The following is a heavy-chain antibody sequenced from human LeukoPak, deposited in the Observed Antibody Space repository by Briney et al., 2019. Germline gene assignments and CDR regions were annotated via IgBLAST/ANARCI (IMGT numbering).Heavy chain of an antibody. CDR3: ASSYYDSSGYYSGSGYYFDY. D-gene: IGHD3-22*01. CDR1: GGTFSSYA. J-gene: IGHJ4*02. Sequence: VASVKVSCKASGGTFSSYAISWVRQAPGQGLEWMGGIIPIFGTANYAQKFQGRVTITADESTSTAYMELSSLRSEDTAVYYCASSYYDSSGYYSGSGYYFDYWGQGTLVTVSS. CDR2: IIPIFGTA. V-gene: IGHV1-69*13.